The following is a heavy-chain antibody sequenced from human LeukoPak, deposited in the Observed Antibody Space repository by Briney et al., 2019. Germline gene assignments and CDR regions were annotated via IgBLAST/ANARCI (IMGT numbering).Heavy chain of an antibody. CDR1: GFTFSSYA. CDR2: ISYDGSNK. V-gene: IGHV3-30-3*01. J-gene: IGHJ6*02. CDR3: ARKSVYYYGMDV. Sequence: GRSLRLSCAASGFTFSSYAMHWVRQAPGKGLEWVAVISYDGSNKYYADSVKGRFTISRDNSKNTLYLQMNSLRAEDTAVYYCARKSVYYYGMDVWGQGTTVIVSS.